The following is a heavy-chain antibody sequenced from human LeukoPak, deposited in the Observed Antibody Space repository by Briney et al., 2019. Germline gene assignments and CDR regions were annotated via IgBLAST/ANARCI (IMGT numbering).Heavy chain of an antibody. V-gene: IGHV3-23*01. J-gene: IGHJ5*02. CDR1: GFTFNNYA. CDR2: ITVGGYT. Sequence: GGSLRLSCAASGFTFNNYAMTWVRQAPGKGLEWVSSITVGGYTYYADSVKGRFTTSRDNSKNTLYLQMNSLRAEDTAVYYCAKGSPYYYGSGKENWFDPWGQGTLVTVSS. D-gene: IGHD3-10*01. CDR3: AKGSPYYYGSGKENWFDP.